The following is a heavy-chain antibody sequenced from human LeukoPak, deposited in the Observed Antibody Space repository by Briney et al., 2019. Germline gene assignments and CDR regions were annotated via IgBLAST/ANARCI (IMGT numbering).Heavy chain of an antibody. V-gene: IGHV5-51*01. CDR3: ARQACSSTSCYISWFDP. CDR1: GYSFTSYW. Sequence: GESLKISCKGSGYSFTSYWIGWVRQMPGKGLEWMGIIYPGDSDTRYSPSFQGQVTISADKSISTAYLQWSSLKASDTAMYYCARQACSSTSCYISWFDPGGQGTLVTVSS. J-gene: IGHJ5*02. D-gene: IGHD2-2*02. CDR2: IYPGDSDT.